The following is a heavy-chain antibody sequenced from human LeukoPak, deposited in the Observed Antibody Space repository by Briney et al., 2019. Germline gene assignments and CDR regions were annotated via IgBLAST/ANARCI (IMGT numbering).Heavy chain of an antibody. CDR2: NSSSSSTI. J-gene: IGHJ3*02. Sequence: GGSLRLSCAASGFTFSSYSMNWVRQAPGKGLEWVSYNSSSSSTIYYADSVKGRFTISRDNAKNSLYLQMNSLRAEDTAVYYCAGRGPRYCTNGVCPNDAFDIWGQGTMVTVSS. D-gene: IGHD2-8*01. V-gene: IGHV3-48*01. CDR1: GFTFSSYS. CDR3: AGRGPRYCTNGVCPNDAFDI.